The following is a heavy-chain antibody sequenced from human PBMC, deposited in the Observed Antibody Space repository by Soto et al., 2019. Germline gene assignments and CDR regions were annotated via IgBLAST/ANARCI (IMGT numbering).Heavy chain of an antibody. Sequence: PGGSPRLSFAAPGFTFSNYSMSWVRQAPGKGLEWVSAVSGGGGNTYYADSVKGHFTISRDNSKNTLYLQMNSLRAEDTAVYYCAKDQGSSWYEIDYWGQGTLVTVSS. CDR3: AKDQGSSWYEIDY. CDR2: VSGGGGNT. CDR1: GFTFSNYS. D-gene: IGHD6-13*01. V-gene: IGHV3-23*01. J-gene: IGHJ4*02.